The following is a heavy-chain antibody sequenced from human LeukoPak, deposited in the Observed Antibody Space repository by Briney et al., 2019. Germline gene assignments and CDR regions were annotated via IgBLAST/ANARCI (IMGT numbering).Heavy chain of an antibody. D-gene: IGHD3-9*01. V-gene: IGHV5-51*01. J-gene: IGHJ4*02. CDR1: GSRFTSYW. Sequence: GASLQISCKGSGSRFTSYWIGWVRQMPGKGLEGMGIIYPGDSDTRYSPSFQGQVTISADKSISTAYLQWSSLKASDAAMYYCATLGLRYSFAYWGQGTPVTVSS. CDR3: ATLGLRYSFAY. CDR2: IYPGDSDT.